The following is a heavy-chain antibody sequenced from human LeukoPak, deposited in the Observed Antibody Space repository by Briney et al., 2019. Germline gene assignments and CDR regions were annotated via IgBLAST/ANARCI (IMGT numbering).Heavy chain of an antibody. CDR2: ISAYNGNT. D-gene: IGHD6-13*01. V-gene: IGHV1-18*01. CDR3: ARETLGYSSSWYRWFDP. CDR1: GYTFTSYG. Sequence: GASVKVSCKASGYTFTSYGISWVRQAPGQGLEWMGWISAYNGNTNYAQKLQGRVTMTTDTSTSTAYMELSSLRSEDTAVYYCARETLGYSSSWYRWFDPWGQGTLVTVSS. J-gene: IGHJ5*02.